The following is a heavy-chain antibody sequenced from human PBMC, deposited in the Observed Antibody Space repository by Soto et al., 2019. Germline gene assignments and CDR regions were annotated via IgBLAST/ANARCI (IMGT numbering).Heavy chain of an antibody. CDR1: GGTFSSYA. CDR3: ASGRSDYGDYCWFDP. Sequence: SVKVSCKASGGTFSSYAISWVRQAPGQGLEWMGGIIPIFGTANYAQKFQGRVTITADESTSTAYMELSSLRSEDTAVYYCASGRSDYGDYCWFDPWGQGTLVTVS. J-gene: IGHJ5*02. CDR2: IIPIFGTA. V-gene: IGHV1-69*13. D-gene: IGHD4-17*01.